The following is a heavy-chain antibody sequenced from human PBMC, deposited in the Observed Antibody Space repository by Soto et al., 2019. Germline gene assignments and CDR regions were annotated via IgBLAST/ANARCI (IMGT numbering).Heavy chain of an antibody. Sequence: EVQLVESGGGLVKPGGSLRLSCAASGFASRAFSINWVRQAPGKGLQWVSSTFSYSPNLDYADSVKGRFTISRDNAENSAYLRVDSLRVEDTAVYCWAREEGYCRRGGCLRRDFDLWGQGTVVTVSS. J-gene: IGHJ3*01. D-gene: IGHD2-15*01. CDR3: AREEGYCRRGGCLRRDFDL. CDR1: GFASRAFS. CDR2: TFSYSPNL. V-gene: IGHV3-21*01.